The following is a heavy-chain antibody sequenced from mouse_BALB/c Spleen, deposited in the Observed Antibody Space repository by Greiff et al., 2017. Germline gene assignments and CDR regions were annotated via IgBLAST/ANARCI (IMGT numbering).Heavy chain of an antibody. V-gene: IGHV5-9-3*01. CDR3: ARHGYYAMDY. Sequence: EVHLVESGGGLVKPGGSLKLSCAASGFTFSSYAMSWVRQTPEKRLEWVATISSGGSYTYYPDSVKGRFTISRDNAKNTLYLQMSSLRSEDTAMYYCARHGYYAMDYWGQGTSVTVSS. CDR2: ISSGGSYT. CDR1: GFTFSSYA. J-gene: IGHJ4*01.